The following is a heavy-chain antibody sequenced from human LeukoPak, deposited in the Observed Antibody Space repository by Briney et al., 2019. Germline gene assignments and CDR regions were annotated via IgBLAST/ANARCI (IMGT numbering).Heavy chain of an antibody. CDR2: ISLTGET. Sequence: SETLSLTCDVSGGXISSTNCWSWVRQPPGQGLERIGEISLTGETNYNPSLNGRVTMSLDKSRNQLSLKLTCVTAADTAIYYCSRESGAFCPFGYWGQGTLVIVPP. J-gene: IGHJ4*02. D-gene: IGHD1-26*01. CDR1: GGXISSTNC. V-gene: IGHV4-4*02. CDR3: SRESGAFCPFGY.